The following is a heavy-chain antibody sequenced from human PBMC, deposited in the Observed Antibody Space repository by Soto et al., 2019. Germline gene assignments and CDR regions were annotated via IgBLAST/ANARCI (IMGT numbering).Heavy chain of an antibody. Sequence: SQTLSLTCAISGDSVSTRQSPSRGLEWLGGTYYRSKWYNDYTVSVKGRITINPDTSNNQFSLQLNSVTPDDTAVYYCARLVGTSQLYYWGQGTLVPVSS. CDR1: GDSVST. D-gene: IGHD2-2*01. V-gene: IGHV6-1*01. J-gene: IGHJ4*02. CDR3: ARLVGTSQLYY. CDR2: TYYRSKWYN.